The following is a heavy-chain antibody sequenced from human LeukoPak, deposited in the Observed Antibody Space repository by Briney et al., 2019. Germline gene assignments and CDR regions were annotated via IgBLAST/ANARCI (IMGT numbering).Heavy chain of an antibody. Sequence: SETLSLTCTVSGGSISSYYWSWIRQPAGKGLEWIGRIYASGSTNYNPPLKRRVTMSVDTSKNQFSLKLSSVTAADTAVYYCARETGFDWFDALFDYWGQGTLVTVSS. V-gene: IGHV4-4*07. CDR2: IYASGST. CDR1: GGSISSYY. J-gene: IGHJ4*02. CDR3: ARETGFDWFDALFDY. D-gene: IGHD3-9*01.